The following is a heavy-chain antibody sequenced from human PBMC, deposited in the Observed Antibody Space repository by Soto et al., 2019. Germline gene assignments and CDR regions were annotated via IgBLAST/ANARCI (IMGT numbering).Heavy chain of an antibody. CDR1: GYSISSGYY. D-gene: IGHD3-22*01. CDR3: ARVGPWVPYYYDSSPYTFENWFDP. V-gene: IGHV4-38-2*01. J-gene: IGHJ5*02. Sequence: ASETLSLTCAVSGYSISSGYYWGWLRQPPGKGLEWIGRIYHGGSTYYNPSLNSRVTLSIDMTNNHVSLILNSVTAADTAVYYCARVGPWVPYYYDSSPYTFENWFDPWGQGTLVTVSS. CDR2: IYHGGST.